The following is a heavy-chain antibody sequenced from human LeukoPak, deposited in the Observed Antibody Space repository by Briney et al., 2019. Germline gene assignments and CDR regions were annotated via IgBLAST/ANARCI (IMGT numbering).Heavy chain of an antibody. CDR1: GYTFTSYY. J-gene: IGHJ4*02. CDR2: INPSGGST. CDR3: ASGWVTAAGREALRY. Sequence: ASVKVSCKASGYTFTSYYMHWVRQAPGQGLEWMGIINPSGGSTSYAQKFQGRVTMTRDTSTSTVYMELRSLRSDDTAVYYCASGWVTAAGREALRYWGQGTLVTVSS. V-gene: IGHV1-46*01. D-gene: IGHD6-13*01.